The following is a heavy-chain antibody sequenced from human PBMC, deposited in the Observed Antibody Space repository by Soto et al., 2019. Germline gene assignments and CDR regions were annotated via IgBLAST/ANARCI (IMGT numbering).Heavy chain of an antibody. Sequence: EVQLLESGGGLVQPGGSLRLSCAASGFTFSSYAMSWVRQAPGKGLEWVSAISGSGGSTYYADSVKGRFTISRDNSKNTLYLQTNSLRAEDTAVYYCAKNWDGDYYDSSGPDYWGQGTLVTVSS. V-gene: IGHV3-23*01. D-gene: IGHD3-22*01. CDR3: AKNWDGDYYDSSGPDY. CDR1: GFTFSSYA. J-gene: IGHJ4*02. CDR2: ISGSGGST.